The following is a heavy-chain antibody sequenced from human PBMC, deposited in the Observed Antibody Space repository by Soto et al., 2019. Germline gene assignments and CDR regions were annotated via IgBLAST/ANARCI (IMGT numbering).Heavy chain of an antibody. V-gene: IGHV4-30-4*01. CDR1: GGSISSGDYY. J-gene: IGHJ3*02. D-gene: IGHD6-25*01. CDR2: IFYTGSP. CDR3: AGEPKGGPAAGAIEI. Sequence: QVQLQESGPGLVKPSQTLSLTCTVSGGSISSGDYYWTWIRQPPGKGLEWVGFIFYTGSPYYNPSLKSRVAIPVDTSKTQCSLNLTSVTAADKAVYFCAGEPKGGPAAGAIEIWGKGTMVTVSS.